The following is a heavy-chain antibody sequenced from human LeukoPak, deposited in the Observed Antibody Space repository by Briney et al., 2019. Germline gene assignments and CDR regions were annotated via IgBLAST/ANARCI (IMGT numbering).Heavy chain of an antibody. CDR2: ISSSSTYI. V-gene: IGHV3-21*01. CDR1: GFTFSYYN. Sequence: GGSLRLSCAASGFTFSYYNMNWVRQAPGKGLEWVSSISSSSTYIYYADSVKGRFTISRDNAKNSLYLGMNSLRAEDTAVYYCARDPWTNYGDYVRFDYWGQGTLVTVSS. D-gene: IGHD4-17*01. CDR3: ARDPWTNYGDYVRFDY. J-gene: IGHJ4*02.